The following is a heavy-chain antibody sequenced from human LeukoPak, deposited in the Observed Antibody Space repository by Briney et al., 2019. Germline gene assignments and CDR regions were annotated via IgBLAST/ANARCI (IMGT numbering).Heavy chain of an antibody. V-gene: IGHV4-59*01. J-gene: IGHJ4*02. CDR3: ARGHGAVWDYYGSGSYYTAY. Sequence: PSETLSLTCTVSGGSISSYYWSWIRQPPGKGLEWIGYIYYSGSTNYNPSLKSRVTISVDTSKNQFSLKLSSVTAADTAVYYCARGHGAVWDYYGSGSYYTAYWGQGTLVTVSS. D-gene: IGHD3-10*01. CDR1: GGSISSYY. CDR2: IYYSGST.